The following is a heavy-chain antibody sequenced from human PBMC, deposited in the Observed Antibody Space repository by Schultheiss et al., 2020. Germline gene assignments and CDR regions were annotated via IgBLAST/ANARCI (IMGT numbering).Heavy chain of an antibody. V-gene: IGHV4-59*12. CDR1: GGSISSYY. CDR3: ARGRIEKGYCSSTSCHRDYYYGMDV. D-gene: IGHD2-2*01. CDR2: IYYSGST. J-gene: IGHJ6*02. Sequence: SETLSLTCTVSGGSISSYYWSWIRQPPGKGLEWIGYIYYSGSTNYNPSLKSRVTISVDTSKNQFSLKLSSVTAADTAVYYCARGRIEKGYCSSTSCHRDYYYGMDVWGQGATVTVAS.